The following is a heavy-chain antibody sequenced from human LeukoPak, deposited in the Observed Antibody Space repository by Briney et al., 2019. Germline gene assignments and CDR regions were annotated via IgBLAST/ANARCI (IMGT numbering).Heavy chain of an antibody. D-gene: IGHD6-19*01. CDR3: AKDSSGWSGLVAFDI. V-gene: IGHV3-30*02. Sequence: GGSLRLSCAASGFTFSSYGMHWVRQAPGKGLEWVAFIRYDGSNKYYADSVKGRFTISRDSSKNTLYLQMNSLRAEDTAVYYCAKDSSGWSGLVAFDIWGQGTMVTVSS. CDR1: GFTFSSYG. CDR2: IRYDGSNK. J-gene: IGHJ3*02.